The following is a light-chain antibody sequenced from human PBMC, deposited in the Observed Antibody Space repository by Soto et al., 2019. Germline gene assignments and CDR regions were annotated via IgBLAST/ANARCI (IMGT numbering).Light chain of an antibody. Sequence: QSVLTQPASVSGSPGQSITISCTGTRTDVGGYNFVSWYQQHPGKAPKLMIFEVSNRPTGVSNRFSGSKSDNTASLTISGLQADDEADYYCSSYTNRSSLYVFGTGTKGTVL. CDR1: RTDVGGYNF. J-gene: IGLJ1*01. V-gene: IGLV2-14*01. CDR3: SSYTNRSSLYV. CDR2: EVS.